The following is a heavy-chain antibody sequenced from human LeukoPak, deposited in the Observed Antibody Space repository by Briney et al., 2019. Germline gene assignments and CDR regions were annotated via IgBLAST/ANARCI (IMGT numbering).Heavy chain of an antibody. CDR1: GYTFTGYY. V-gene: IGHV1-2*02. J-gene: IGHJ6*03. CDR3: ARGDDVLRFLEWSPMDV. Sequence: ASVKVSCKASGYTFTGYYMHWVRQAPGQGLEWMGWISPNSGGTKYTQKFRGRVTMTRDTSISTAYMELSRLRSDDTAVYYCARGDDVLRFLEWSPMDVWGKGTTVTVSS. CDR2: ISPNSGGT. D-gene: IGHD3-3*01.